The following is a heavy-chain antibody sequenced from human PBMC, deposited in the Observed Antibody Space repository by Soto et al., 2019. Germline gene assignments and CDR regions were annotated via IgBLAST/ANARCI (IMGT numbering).Heavy chain of an antibody. CDR2: ISYDGSNK. J-gene: IGHJ3*02. CDR1: GFTFRSYS. Sequence: GSPGPSFAGFGFTFRSYSLHLGRQAPGKGLEWVAVISYDGSNKYYADSVKGRFTISRDNSKNTLYLQMNSLRAEDTAVYYCASAHSSGYFVAFDIWGQGTMVTVSS. V-gene: IGHV3-30-3*01. CDR3: ASAHSSGYFVAFDI. D-gene: IGHD3-22*01.